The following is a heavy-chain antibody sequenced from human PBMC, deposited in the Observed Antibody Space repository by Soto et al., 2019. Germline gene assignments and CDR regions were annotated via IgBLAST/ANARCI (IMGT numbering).Heavy chain of an antibody. V-gene: IGHV3-23*01. CDR1: GLTFSNYA. Sequence: EVQLLQSGGGLIQPGGSLRLSCEATGLTFSNYAMSWVRQAPGKGLEWVSGISGTGGSTYYADYVKGRFTISRDNSKNTESLQMNSLRAEDTALYYCAKDRVLTTVPDRGAFDIWGQGTMVTVSS. CDR3: AKDRVLTTVPDRGAFDI. D-gene: IGHD4-17*01. CDR2: ISGTGGST. J-gene: IGHJ3*02.